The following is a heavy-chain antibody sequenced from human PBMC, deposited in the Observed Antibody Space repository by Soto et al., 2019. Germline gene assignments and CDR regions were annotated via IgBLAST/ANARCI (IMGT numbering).Heavy chain of an antibody. V-gene: IGHV3-21*01. CDR3: ARGPAYGDEKLDY. J-gene: IGHJ4*02. CDR1: GFTFSSHC. CDR2: ISETASYT. D-gene: IGHD4-17*01. Sequence: ESGGGLVKPGGSLRLSCAASGFTFSSHCMDWVRQAPGKGLEWVASISETASYTYYADSVKGRFTISRDNAKNSLYLQLSSLRADDTAVYYCARGPAYGDEKLDYWGQGTLVTVSS.